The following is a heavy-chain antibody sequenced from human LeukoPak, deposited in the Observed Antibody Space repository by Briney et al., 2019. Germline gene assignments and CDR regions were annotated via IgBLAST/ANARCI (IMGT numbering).Heavy chain of an antibody. CDR3: AREYDAAQESYYYYGMDV. Sequence: GESLKISRKGSGYSFTSYWLSWVRQIPGKGPEWMGRIEPSYSYTNYSPSFQGHVTISADKPISTAYLQWNTLKASDTAMLYCAREYDAAQESYYYYGMDVWGQGTTVTVSS. CDR2: IEPSYSYT. J-gene: IGHJ6*02. D-gene: IGHD3-16*01. V-gene: IGHV5-10-1*01. CDR1: GYSFTSYW.